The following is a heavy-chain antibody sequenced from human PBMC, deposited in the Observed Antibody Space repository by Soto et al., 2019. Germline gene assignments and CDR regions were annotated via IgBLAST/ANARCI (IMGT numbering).Heavy chain of an antibody. J-gene: IGHJ4*02. CDR2: AHHSGRT. D-gene: IGHD1-26*01. V-gene: IGHV4-4*02. CDR3: ARSEATGLDY. Sequence: SETLSLTCTVSGGSMSSSNWWNWVRQSPGKGLEWIGEAHHSGRTNYNPSLKSRVTISVDKSKTHFSLKLSSVTAADTAVYYCARSEATGLDYWGQGTLVTVSS. CDR1: GGSMSSSNW.